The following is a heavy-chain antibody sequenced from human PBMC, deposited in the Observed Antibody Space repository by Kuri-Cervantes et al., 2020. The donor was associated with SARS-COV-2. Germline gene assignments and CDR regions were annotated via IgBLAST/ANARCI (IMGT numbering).Heavy chain of an antibody. J-gene: IGHJ3*02. CDR3: ARESTYTFDI. D-gene: IGHD2-2*02. CDR1: GGAISSYNW. CDR2: IFHDGST. Sequence: SETLSLTCVDSGGAISSYNWWTWVRQPPGKGLQWIGEIFHDGSTKFNPSLSLRGRVTMSLDKSKNHFSLNLTSVTAADTAVYYCARESTYTFDIWGQGTLVTVSS. V-gene: IGHV4-4*02.